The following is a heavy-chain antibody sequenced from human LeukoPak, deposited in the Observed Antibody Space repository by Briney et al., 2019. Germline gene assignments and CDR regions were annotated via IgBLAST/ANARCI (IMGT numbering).Heavy chain of an antibody. CDR2: INSDGSST. V-gene: IGHV3-74*01. J-gene: IGHJ4*02. CDR1: GFTVSGNW. Sequence: GGSLRLSCAASGFTVSGNWMHWVRQAPGKGLVWVSRINSDGSSTNYADSVRGRFTISRDNAKNTVYLQVNSLRVEDTAVYYCARGSGAYGDFDYWGQGTLVTVSS. CDR3: ARGSGAYGDFDY. D-gene: IGHD6-19*01.